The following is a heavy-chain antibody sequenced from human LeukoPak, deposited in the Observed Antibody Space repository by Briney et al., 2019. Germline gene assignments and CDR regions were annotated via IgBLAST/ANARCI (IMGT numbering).Heavy chain of an antibody. CDR2: IYTSGST. V-gene: IGHV4-61*02. Sequence: SETLSLTCTVSGGSISSGSYYWSWIRQPAGKGLEWIGRIYTSGSTNYNPSLKSRVTISVDTSKNQFSLKLSSVTAADTAVYYCARESRDTIFGVVITHFDYWGQGTLVTVSS. D-gene: IGHD3-3*01. CDR1: GGSISSGSYY. J-gene: IGHJ4*02. CDR3: ARESRDTIFGVVITHFDY.